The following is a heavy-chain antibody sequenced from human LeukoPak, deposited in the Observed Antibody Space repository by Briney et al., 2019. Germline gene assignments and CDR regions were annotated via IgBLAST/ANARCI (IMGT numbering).Heavy chain of an antibody. V-gene: IGHV4-39*01. CDR2: IYYSGRT. Sequence: MPSETLSLTCTVSGGSISSSSYYWGWLRQPPGKGLEWIGRIYYSGRTYYNPSLKSRVTISVDTAKNQFSLKLSSVTAADTAVYYCARHGRQGLGDCDYWGQGTLVTVSS. CDR3: ARHGRQGLGDCDY. CDR1: GGSISSSSYY. J-gene: IGHJ4*02. D-gene: IGHD6-19*01.